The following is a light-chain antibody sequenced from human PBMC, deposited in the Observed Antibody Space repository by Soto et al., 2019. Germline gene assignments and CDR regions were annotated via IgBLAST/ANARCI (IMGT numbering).Light chain of an antibody. CDR1: QDIGSW. CDR3: QQANRFPLT. CDR2: HAT. V-gene: IGKV1-12*01. Sequence: DIQVTQSPSSVSASVGDRVTITCRASQDIGSWLGWYQQKPGKAPELLIYHATILQSGVPSRFSGSGSGTDFSLTISSLPPEDFATYYCQQANRFPLTFGGGPKVEIK. J-gene: IGKJ4*01.